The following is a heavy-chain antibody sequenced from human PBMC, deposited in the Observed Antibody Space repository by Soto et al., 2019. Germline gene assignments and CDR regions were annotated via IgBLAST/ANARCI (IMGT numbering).Heavy chain of an antibody. CDR2: ISYDGSNK. Sequence: PGGSLRLSCAASGFTFSSYGMHWVRQAPGKGLEWVAVISYDGSNKYYADSVKGRFTISRDNSKNTLYLQMNSLRAEDTAVYYCAREMAIAAAGSLEDDAFDIWGQGTMVTVSS. V-gene: IGHV3-30*03. CDR1: GFTFSSYG. J-gene: IGHJ3*02. D-gene: IGHD6-13*01. CDR3: AREMAIAAAGSLEDDAFDI.